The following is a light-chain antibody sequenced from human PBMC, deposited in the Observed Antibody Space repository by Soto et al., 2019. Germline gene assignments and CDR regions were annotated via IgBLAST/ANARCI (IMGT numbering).Light chain of an antibody. V-gene: IGLV2-14*01. CDR2: SVS. J-gene: IGLJ1*01. CDR3: QSYDSSLRGYV. CDR1: SSDIGTYDH. Sequence: QSVLTQPASVSGSPGQSITISCSGTSSDIGTYDHVAWFQQFPGKTPKLMIYSVSNRPSGVSYRFSGSKSGNTASLTISGLQAEDEADYYCQSYDSSLRGYVFGTGTKVTVL.